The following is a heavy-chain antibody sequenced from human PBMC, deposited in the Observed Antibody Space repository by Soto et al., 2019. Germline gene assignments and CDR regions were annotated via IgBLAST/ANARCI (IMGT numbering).Heavy chain of an antibody. CDR1: GFTFSSYG. V-gene: IGHV3-30*18. CDR3: AKSDLVLKG. D-gene: IGHD2-8*01. CDR2: ISYDGSNK. Sequence: QVQLVESGGGVVQPGRSLRLSCVASGFTFSSYGMHWVRQAPGKGLEWVAVISYDGSNKYYADSVKGRFTISRDNSKNTLYLQMNSLRAEDTAVYYCAKSDLVLKGWGQGTLVTVSS. J-gene: IGHJ4*02.